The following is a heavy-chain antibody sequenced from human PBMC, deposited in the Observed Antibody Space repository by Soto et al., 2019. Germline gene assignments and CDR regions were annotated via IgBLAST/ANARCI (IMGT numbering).Heavy chain of an antibody. V-gene: IGHV5-51*01. D-gene: IGHD2-2*02. CDR2: IYPGKDNT. CDR3: ARGYTGSAGRFDP. J-gene: IGHJ5*02. CDR1: AYNFVTYW. Sequence: PGESLKISCQGSAYNFVTYWIAWVRRSPGKCLAWMGLIYPGKDNTIFSPSFQGQVTLSADKSSTTSYLQWGSQRASGSGIYYCARGYTGSAGRFDPWGQGTLVTVSS.